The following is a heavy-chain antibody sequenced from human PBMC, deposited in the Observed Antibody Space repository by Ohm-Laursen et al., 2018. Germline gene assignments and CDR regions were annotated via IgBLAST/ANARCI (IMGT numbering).Heavy chain of an antibody. Sequence: GSLRLSCAASGFTFSSYWMSWVRQAPGKGLEWVANIKQDGSEKYYVDSVKGRFTISRDNSKNTLYLQMNSLRAEDTAVYYCARESYYDSSGYNYWGQGTLVTVSS. CDR1: GFTFSSYW. J-gene: IGHJ4*02. V-gene: IGHV3-7*03. CDR3: ARESYYDSSGYNY. D-gene: IGHD3-22*01. CDR2: IKQDGSEK.